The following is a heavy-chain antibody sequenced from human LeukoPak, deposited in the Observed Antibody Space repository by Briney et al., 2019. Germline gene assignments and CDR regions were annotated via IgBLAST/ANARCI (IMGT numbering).Heavy chain of an antibody. V-gene: IGHV4-34*01. Sequence: SETLSLTCAVYGGSFSGYYWSWIRQPPGKGLEWTGEINHSGSTNYNPSLKSRVTISVDTSKNQFSLKLSSVTAADTAVYYCARKQWLVLFDYWGQGTLVTVSS. CDR3: ARKQWLVLFDY. CDR1: GGSFSGYY. CDR2: INHSGST. D-gene: IGHD6-19*01. J-gene: IGHJ4*02.